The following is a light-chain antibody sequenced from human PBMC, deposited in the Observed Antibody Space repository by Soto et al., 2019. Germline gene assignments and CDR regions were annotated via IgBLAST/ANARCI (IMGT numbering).Light chain of an antibody. Sequence: TVLAQSPGTLSLSPGGGATLSCRATQAVYSSLLAWYQQKPGQAPRLLIYGASSRATGIPDRFSGSGSGTDFTLSISRLEVEDFAVYHCQQYGNAPITFGQGTRLEIK. V-gene: IGKV3-20*01. CDR3: QQYGNAPIT. J-gene: IGKJ5*01. CDR1: QAVYSSL. CDR2: GAS.